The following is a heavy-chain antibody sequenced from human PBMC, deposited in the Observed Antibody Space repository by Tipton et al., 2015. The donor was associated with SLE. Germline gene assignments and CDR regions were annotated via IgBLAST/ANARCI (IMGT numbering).Heavy chain of an antibody. CDR3: ARLASWEPYDY. CDR1: GFTFSSYA. V-gene: IGHV3-23*01. Sequence: SLRLSCAASGFTFSSYAMSWVRQAPGKGLEWVSAISGSGGGTNYADSVKGRFTISRDDSKNTVYLQMNSLRAEDTAVYYCARLASWEPYDYWGQGTLVTVSS. D-gene: IGHD1-26*01. J-gene: IGHJ4*02. CDR2: ISGSGGGT.